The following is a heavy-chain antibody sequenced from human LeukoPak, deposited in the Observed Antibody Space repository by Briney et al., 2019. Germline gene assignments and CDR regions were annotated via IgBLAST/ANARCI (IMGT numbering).Heavy chain of an antibody. CDR3: ARQGRYYDSGGYPDY. J-gene: IGHJ4*02. V-gene: IGHV4-39*01. CDR2: IYYSGST. CDR1: GGSISSSSYY. D-gene: IGHD3-22*01. Sequence: SETLSLTCTVSGGSISSSSYYWGWIRQPPGKGLERIGSIYYSGSTYYNPSLKSRVTISVDTSKNQFSLKLSSVTAADTAVYYCARQGRYYDSGGYPDYWGQGTLVTVSS.